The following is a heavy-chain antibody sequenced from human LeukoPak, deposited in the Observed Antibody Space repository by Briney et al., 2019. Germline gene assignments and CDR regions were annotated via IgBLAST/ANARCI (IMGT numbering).Heavy chain of an antibody. Sequence: ASVKVSCKASGYTFTSYYMHWVRQAPGQGLEWMGIISPSGGSTSYAQKFQGRVTITADESTSTAYMELSSLRSEDTAVYYCARGPPFFGVVTATVLYFDYWGQGTLVTVSS. J-gene: IGHJ4*02. CDR1: GYTFTSYY. D-gene: IGHD3-3*01. CDR3: ARGPPFFGVVTATVLYFDY. V-gene: IGHV1-46*01. CDR2: ISPSGGST.